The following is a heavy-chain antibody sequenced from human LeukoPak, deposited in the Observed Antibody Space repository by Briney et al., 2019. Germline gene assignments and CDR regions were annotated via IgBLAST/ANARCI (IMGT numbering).Heavy chain of an antibody. CDR3: ARGGPEDYAFLVY. CDR1: GGSISSYY. J-gene: IGHJ4*02. Sequence: SETLSLTCTVSGGSISSYYWSWIRQPPGKGLEWIGYIYYSGSTNYNPSLKSRVTTSVDTSKNQFSLKLSSVTAADTAVYYCARGGPEDYAFLVYWGQGTLVTVSS. V-gene: IGHV4-59*01. CDR2: IYYSGST. D-gene: IGHD3-3*01.